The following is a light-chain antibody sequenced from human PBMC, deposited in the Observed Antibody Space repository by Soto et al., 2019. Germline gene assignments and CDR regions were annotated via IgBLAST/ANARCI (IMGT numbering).Light chain of an antibody. Sequence: QSALTQPASVSGSPGQSITISCTGTSSDVGGYKYVSWYQHHPGKVPKLMIYEVSNRPSGISSRFSGSKSGNTASLTISGLQAEDEADYYCLSYTSSYTRVFGGGTKLTVL. V-gene: IGLV2-14*01. CDR2: EVS. CDR3: LSYTSSYTRV. J-gene: IGLJ2*01. CDR1: SSDVGGYKY.